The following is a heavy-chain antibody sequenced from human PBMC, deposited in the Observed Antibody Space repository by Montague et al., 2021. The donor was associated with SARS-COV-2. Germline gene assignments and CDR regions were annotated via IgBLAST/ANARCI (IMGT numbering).Heavy chain of an antibody. CDR1: GDSIRSSGYY. CDR2: VYYSGST. CDR3: ARLGFVELWLDLGWFDL. V-gene: IGHV4-39*01. D-gene: IGHD3-16*02. J-gene: IGHJ5*02. Sequence: SETLSLTCSVSGDSIRSSGYYSCWIRQPPGKGLEWIGTVYYSGSTYYNSSLKSRGTMPEDTSKHQFSLELRSVTAADTAVYYCARLGFVELWLDLGWFDLWGQGTLVTVSS.